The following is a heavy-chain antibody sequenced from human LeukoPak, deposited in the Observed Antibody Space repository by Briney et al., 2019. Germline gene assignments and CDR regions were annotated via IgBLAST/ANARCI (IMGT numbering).Heavy chain of an antibody. CDR1: GFTFSTYA. V-gene: IGHV3-23*01. CDR3: AKDPRGVGSAFDI. CDR2: ISGSGGST. Sequence: GGSLRLSCVASGFTFSTYAMTWVRQAPGKGLEWVSAISGSGGSTYYADSVKGRFTISRDNSKNTLYLQMNSLRAEDTAVYYCAKDPRGVGSAFDIWGQGTMVTVSS. D-gene: IGHD2-2*01. J-gene: IGHJ3*02.